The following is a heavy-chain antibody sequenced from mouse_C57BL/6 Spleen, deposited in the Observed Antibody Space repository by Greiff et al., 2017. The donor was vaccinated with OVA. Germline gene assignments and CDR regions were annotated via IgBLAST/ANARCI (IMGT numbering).Heavy chain of an antibody. CDR3: GRGGTFYWFDY. CDR1: GYTFTSYW. J-gene: IGHJ3*01. CDR2: IHPSDSDT. V-gene: IGHV1-74*01. D-gene: IGHD3-1*01. Sequence: QVQLQQSGAELVKPGASLKLSCKASGYTFTSYWMHWVKQRPGQGLEWIGRIHPSDSDTNYNQNFKGKSTLTVDKSTSTAYMQLSSLTSEDSAVYYCGRGGTFYWFDYWGQGTLVTVSA.